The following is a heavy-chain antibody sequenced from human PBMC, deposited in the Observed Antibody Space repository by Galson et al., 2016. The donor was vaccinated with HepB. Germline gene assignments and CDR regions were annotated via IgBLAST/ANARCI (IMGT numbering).Heavy chain of an antibody. CDR1: GDSVSSDGYY. CDR2: MEYIGNT. J-gene: IGHJ2*01. CDR3: ARGTLSCTGNSCFYQYFDL. V-gene: IGHV4-61*08. Sequence: SETLSLTCDVSGDSVSSDGYYWNWVRQAPGKGLEWMANMEYIGNTNFNPSLKSRITISVDTSKNQFSLKLTSVTAADTAVYFCARGTLSCTGNSCFYQYFDLWGRGILVTVSS. D-gene: IGHD5-18*01.